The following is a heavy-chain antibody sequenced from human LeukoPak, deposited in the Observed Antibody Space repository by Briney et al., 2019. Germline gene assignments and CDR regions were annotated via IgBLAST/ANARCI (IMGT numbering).Heavy chain of an antibody. CDR1: GYTFTSYF. CDR2: VNPSSGST. Sequence: ASVKVSCKASGYTFTSYFMHWVRQAPGQGLEWMGVVNPSSGSTTYSQKFQGRVTMTRDTSTSTVYMNLSSLRSEDTALYYCARAVGPRGGNWFDPWGQGTLVTVSS. V-gene: IGHV1-46*01. J-gene: IGHJ5*02. D-gene: IGHD1-26*01. CDR3: ARAVGPRGGNWFDP.